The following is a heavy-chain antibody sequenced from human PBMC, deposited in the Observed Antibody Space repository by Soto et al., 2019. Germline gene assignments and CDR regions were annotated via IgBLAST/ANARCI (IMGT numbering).Heavy chain of an antibody. Sequence: PSETLSLTCAVYGGSFSGYYWSWIPQPPGKGLEWIGEINHSGSTNYNPSLKSRVTISVDTSKNQFSLKLSSVTAADTAVYYCARGGIRQWLAGHYFDYWGQGTLVTVSS. CDR3: ARGGIRQWLAGHYFDY. D-gene: IGHD6-19*01. CDR2: INHSGST. V-gene: IGHV4-34*01. J-gene: IGHJ4*02. CDR1: GGSFSGYY.